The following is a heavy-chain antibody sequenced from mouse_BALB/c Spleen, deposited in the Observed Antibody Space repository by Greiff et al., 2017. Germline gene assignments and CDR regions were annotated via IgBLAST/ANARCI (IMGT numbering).Heavy chain of an antibody. Sequence: EVMLVESGGGLVKPGGSLKLSCAASGFTFSDYYMYWVRQTPEKRLEWVATISDGGSYTYYPDSVKGRFTISRDNAKNNLYLQMSSLKSEDTAMYYCARDIYYYGSSSFAYWGQGTLVTVSA. D-gene: IGHD1-1*01. V-gene: IGHV5-4*02. CDR1: GFTFSDYY. CDR3: ARDIYYYGSSSFAY. J-gene: IGHJ3*01. CDR2: ISDGGSYT.